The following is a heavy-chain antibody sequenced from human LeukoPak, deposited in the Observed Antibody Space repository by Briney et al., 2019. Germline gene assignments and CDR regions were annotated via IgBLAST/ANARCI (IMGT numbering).Heavy chain of an antibody. CDR2: IKQDGSEE. Sequence: GGALRLSCAASGFTFSSYWMTWVRQAPGKGLEWVANIKQDGSEEYYVDSVKGRFTISRDNAKNSLYLQMNSLRAEDTAVYYCARDGLGSAFDYWGQGTLVTVSS. D-gene: IGHD3/OR15-3a*01. V-gene: IGHV3-7*01. J-gene: IGHJ4*02. CDR1: GFTFSSYW. CDR3: ARDGLGSAFDY.